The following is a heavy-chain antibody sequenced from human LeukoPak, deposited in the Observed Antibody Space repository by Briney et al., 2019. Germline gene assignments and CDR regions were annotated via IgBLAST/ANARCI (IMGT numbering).Heavy chain of an antibody. CDR3: ARLSSGAFDI. V-gene: IGHV3-48*03. CDR1: GFTFSSYE. D-gene: IGHD1-14*01. CDR2: ISSSGGTI. J-gene: IGHJ3*02. Sequence: GGSLRLSCAASGFTFSSYEMNWVRQAPGKGLEWVSYISSSGGTIYYPDSVKGRFTISRDNAKNSLYLQMNSLRAENTAIYYCARLSSGAFDIWGQGTMVTVSS.